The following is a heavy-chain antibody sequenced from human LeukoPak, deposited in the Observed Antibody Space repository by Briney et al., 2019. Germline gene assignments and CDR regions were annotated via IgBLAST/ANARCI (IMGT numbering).Heavy chain of an antibody. CDR3: ARDWPGXTXXDAFDI. CDR2: IXSGGST. V-gene: IGHV3-53*01. J-gene: IGHJ3*02. CDR1: GFTVSSNY. Sequence: PGGSLRLSCAASGFTVSSNYMSWVRQAPGKGLEWVSVIXSGGSTXYADSVKGRFTISRDNSKNTLYLQMNSLRAEDTAVYYCARDWPGXTXXDAFDIWGQGTMVTVSS.